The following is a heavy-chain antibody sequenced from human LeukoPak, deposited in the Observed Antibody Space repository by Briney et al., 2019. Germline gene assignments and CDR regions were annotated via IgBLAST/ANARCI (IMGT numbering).Heavy chain of an antibody. V-gene: IGHV4-39*07. CDR3: ATGDGYNSYYFNQ. D-gene: IGHD5-24*01. Sequence: SETLSLTCTVSDGSISSSTYYWGWIRRPPGKGLEWVGSIYWSGNTYYNPSLKSRVTVLVDKSKNVFSLKLNSVTAADTALYYCATGDGYNSYYFNQWGQGTLVTVSS. J-gene: IGHJ4*02. CDR1: DGSISSSTYY. CDR2: IYWSGNT.